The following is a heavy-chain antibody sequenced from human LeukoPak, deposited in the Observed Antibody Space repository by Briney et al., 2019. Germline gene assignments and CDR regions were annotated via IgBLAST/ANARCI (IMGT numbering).Heavy chain of an antibody. CDR1: GFTFSSSA. D-gene: IGHD3-22*01. CDR3: AKGSGYSFEY. J-gene: IGHJ4*02. CDR2: VSASGGTT. Sequence: GGSLRLSCAASGFTFSSSAMRWVRQAPGKGLEWVSSVSASGGTTYYADSVKGRFTISRDSSKNTLYLQMNSLRAEDTALYYCAKGSGYSFEYWGQGTLVTVSS. V-gene: IGHV3-23*01.